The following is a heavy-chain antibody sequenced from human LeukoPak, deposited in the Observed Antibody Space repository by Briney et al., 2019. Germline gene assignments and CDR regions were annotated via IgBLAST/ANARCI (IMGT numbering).Heavy chain of an antibody. V-gene: IGHV1-2*02. J-gene: IGHJ4*02. CDR3: ATYYGSGSYYIRPFDY. CDR2: INPNSGGT. D-gene: IGHD3-10*01. Sequence: EASVTVSCKASGYTFTGYYMHWVRQAPGQGLEWMGWINPNSGGTNYAQKFQGRVTMTRDTSISTAYMELSRLRSDDTAVYYCATYYGSGSYYIRPFDYWGQGTLVTVSS. CDR1: GYTFTGYY.